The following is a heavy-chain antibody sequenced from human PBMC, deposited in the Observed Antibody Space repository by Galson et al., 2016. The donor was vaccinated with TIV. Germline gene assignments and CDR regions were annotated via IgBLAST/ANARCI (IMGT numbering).Heavy chain of an antibody. J-gene: IGHJ4*02. CDR3: ASEPRSGNYFDY. CDR2: IYPGDSDT. Sequence: QSGAEVKKPGESLKISCKGSGYSFASYWIGWVRQIPGKGLECMGVIYPGDSDTRYRPTFPGQVTISTDKSRSTASLQWSSLKASDTAMYYCASEPRSGNYFDYWGQGALVTVSS. D-gene: IGHD2-15*01. V-gene: IGHV5-51*03. CDR1: GYSFASYW.